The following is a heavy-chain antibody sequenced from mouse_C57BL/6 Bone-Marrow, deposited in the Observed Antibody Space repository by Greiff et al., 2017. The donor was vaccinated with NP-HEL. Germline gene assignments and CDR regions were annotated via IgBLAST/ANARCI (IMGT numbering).Heavy chain of an antibody. D-gene: IGHD4-1*01. Sequence: VQLQQSGAELVRPGASVKLSCTASGFNIKDDYMHWVKQRPEQGLEWIGWIDPENGDTEYASKFQGKATITADTSSNTDYLQRSSLTSEDAAVYYCTTLTGTGPWFAYWGQGTRVTVTA. CDR3: TTLTGTGPWFAY. V-gene: IGHV14-4*01. J-gene: IGHJ3*01. CDR1: GFNIKDDY. CDR2: IDPENGDT.